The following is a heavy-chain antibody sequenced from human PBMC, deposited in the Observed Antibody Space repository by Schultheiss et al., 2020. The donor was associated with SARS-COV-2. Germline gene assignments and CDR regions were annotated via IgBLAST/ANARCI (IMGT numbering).Heavy chain of an antibody. CDR2: IYHSGST. J-gene: IGHJ3*02. CDR1: GGSISSSNW. D-gene: IGHD5-24*01. CDR3: ARGGEMASAHDAFDI. V-gene: IGHV4-4*02. Sequence: SETLSLTCAVSGGSISSSNWWSWVRQPPGKGLEWIGEIYHSGSTNYNPSLKSRVTISVYKSKNQFSLKLSSVTAADTAVYYCARGGEMASAHDAFDIWGQGTMVTVSS.